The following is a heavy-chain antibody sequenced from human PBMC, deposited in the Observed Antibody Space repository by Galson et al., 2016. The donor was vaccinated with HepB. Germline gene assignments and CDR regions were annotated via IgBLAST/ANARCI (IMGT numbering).Heavy chain of an antibody. D-gene: IGHD2-15*01. J-gene: IGHJ4*02. CDR3: AGREEYCRGGSCYLSSYFDY. CDR1: GFTFSSYS. CDR2: ITTSSSII. V-gene: IGHV3-48*02. Sequence: SLRLSCAASGFTFSSYSMNWVRQAPGKGLEWVSYITTSSSIIYYADSVRGRFTISRDNAKNSLYLQMNNLRDEDTAVYYCAGREEYCRGGSCYLSSYFDYWGQGTLVTVSS.